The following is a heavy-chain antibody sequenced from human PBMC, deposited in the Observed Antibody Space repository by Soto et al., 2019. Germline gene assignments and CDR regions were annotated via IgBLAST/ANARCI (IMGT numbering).Heavy chain of an antibody. CDR2: ISSSGTYT. D-gene: IGHD3-22*01. CDR1: GFSFSDYY. CDR3: ARAKLVVEGRFDY. V-gene: IGHV3-11*06. J-gene: IGHJ4*02. Sequence: TGGSLRLSCAASGFSFSDYYMNWIRQAPGKGLEWISYISSSGTYTNYADSVGGRFTMSRDSAKNSLFLQMDGLRAEDTAVYYCARAKLVVEGRFDYWGQGTLVTVSS.